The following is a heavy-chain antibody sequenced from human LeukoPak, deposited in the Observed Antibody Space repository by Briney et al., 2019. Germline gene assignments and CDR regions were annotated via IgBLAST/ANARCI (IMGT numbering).Heavy chain of an antibody. Sequence: SETLSLTCSVSGYSISSAYYWGWIRQPPGKGLEWIGTMYHSGSTNHNPSLKSRVTISVDTSKNQFSLNLSSVSAADTAVYYCARGPSAAGYYMDVWGKGTTVTVSS. CDR2: MYHSGST. CDR1: GYSISSAYY. V-gene: IGHV4-38-2*02. CDR3: ARGPSAAGYYMDV. D-gene: IGHD6-13*01. J-gene: IGHJ6*03.